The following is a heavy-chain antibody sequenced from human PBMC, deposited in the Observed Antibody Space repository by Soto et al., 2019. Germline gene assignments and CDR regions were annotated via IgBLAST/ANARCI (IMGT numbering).Heavy chain of an antibody. D-gene: IGHD2-15*01. J-gene: IGHJ3*02. CDR3: ARDTSATGGFDM. CDR1: GFTFSSYW. Sequence: EVQLVESGGGLVQSGGSLRLSCAASGFTFSSYWMNWVRQAPGKGLEWVANIKQDGSVTHYVDSVKGRFTISRDNAKNSLFLQMNSLRAEDTAVYLCARDTSATGGFDMWGQGTMVTVSS. CDR2: IKQDGSVT. V-gene: IGHV3-7*01.